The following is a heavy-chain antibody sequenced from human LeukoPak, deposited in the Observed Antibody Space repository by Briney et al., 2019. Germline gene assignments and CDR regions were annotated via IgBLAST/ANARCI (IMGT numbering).Heavy chain of an antibody. Sequence: GGSLRLSCAASGFTFSDYAMSWVRQAPGQGLEWVSTISDDGSGTYNADSVKGRFTISRDNSKNTLFLQINSLRAEDSAVYYCATDRERDPSVYYLVGGQGTLITVSS. D-gene: IGHD3-22*01. V-gene: IGHV3-23*01. CDR3: ATDRERDPSVYYLV. CDR1: GFTFSDYA. J-gene: IGHJ4*02. CDR2: ISDDGSGT.